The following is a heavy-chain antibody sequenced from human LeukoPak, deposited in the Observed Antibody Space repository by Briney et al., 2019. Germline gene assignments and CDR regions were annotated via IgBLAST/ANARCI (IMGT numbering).Heavy chain of an antibody. CDR3: AKFLGATSVTDDALDV. V-gene: IGHV3-23*01. D-gene: IGHD1-26*01. Sequence: GGSLRLSCAASGFTFSIYAMTWVRQAPGKGLEWVSAISGSDGSTYYADSVKGRFTISRDNSKNTLYLQMNSLRAEDTAIYYCAKFLGATSVTDDALDVWGQGTMVTV. CDR1: GFTFSIYA. CDR2: ISGSDGST. J-gene: IGHJ3*01.